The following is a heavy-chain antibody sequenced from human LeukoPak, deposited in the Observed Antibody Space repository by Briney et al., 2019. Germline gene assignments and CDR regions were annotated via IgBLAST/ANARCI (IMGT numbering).Heavy chain of an antibody. CDR1: GFTFSSYG. CDR2: IWYDGSNK. V-gene: IGHV3-33*01. J-gene: IGHJ4*02. CDR3: ARAPSWFGEFAGDY. Sequence: PGGSLRLSCAASGFTFSSYGMHWVRQAPGKGLEWVAVIWYDGSNKYYADSVKGRFTISRDNSKNTLYLQMNSPRAEDTAVYYCARAPSWFGEFAGDYWGQGTLVTVSS. D-gene: IGHD3-10*01.